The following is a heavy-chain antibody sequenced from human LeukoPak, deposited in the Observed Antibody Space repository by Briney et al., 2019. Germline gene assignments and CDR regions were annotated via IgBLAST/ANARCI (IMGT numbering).Heavy chain of an antibody. V-gene: IGHV3-11*01. CDR2: IYGIDSTI. Sequence: GGSLRLSCAASGFTFSDYYMSWIRQAPGKGLEWLSYIYGIDSTISYAASVKGRFTISRDNAKNSPYLQMNSLRAEDTAVYYCARDAYYYDSSSYYRNAFDIWGQGTVVTVSS. J-gene: IGHJ3*02. CDR1: GFTFSDYY. CDR3: ARDAYYYDSSSYYRNAFDI. D-gene: IGHD3-22*01.